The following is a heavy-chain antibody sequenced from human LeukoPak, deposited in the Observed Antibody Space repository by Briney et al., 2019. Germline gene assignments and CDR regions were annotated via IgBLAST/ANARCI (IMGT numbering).Heavy chain of an antibody. CDR1: GGSISSSSYY. D-gene: IGHD2-15*01. CDR2: INHSGST. V-gene: IGHV4-39*07. Sequence: PSETLSLTCTVSGGSISSSSYYWSWIRQPPGKGLEWIGEINHSGSTNYNPSLKSRVTISVDTSKNQFSLKLSSVTAADTAVYYCARGYCSGGSCYSSYYYYYMDVWGKGTTVTVSS. CDR3: ARGYCSGGSCYSSYYYYYMDV. J-gene: IGHJ6*03.